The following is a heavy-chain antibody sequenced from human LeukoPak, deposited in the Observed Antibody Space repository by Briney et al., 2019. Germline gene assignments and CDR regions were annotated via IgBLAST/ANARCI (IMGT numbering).Heavy chain of an antibody. CDR3: ARGTRITIFGVIKPPPHFDY. J-gene: IGHJ4*02. V-gene: IGHV3-48*03. D-gene: IGHD3-3*01. CDR1: GFTFSSYA. Sequence: GGSLRLSCAASGFTFSSYAMSWVRQAPGKGLEWVSYISSSGNTISYADSVKGRFTISRDNAENSLFLQMNSLRAEDTAIYYCARGTRITIFGVIKPPPHFDYWGQGTLVIVSS. CDR2: ISSSGNTI.